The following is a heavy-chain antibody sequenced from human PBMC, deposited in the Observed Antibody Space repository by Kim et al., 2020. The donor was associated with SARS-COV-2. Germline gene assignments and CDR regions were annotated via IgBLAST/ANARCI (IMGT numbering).Heavy chain of an antibody. J-gene: IGHJ5*02. V-gene: IGHV3-7*01. D-gene: IGHD6-13*01. CDR1: GFTFSSYW. Sequence: GGSLRLSCAASGFTFSSYWMSWVRQAPGKGLEWVANIKQDGSEKYYVDSVKGRFTISRDNAKNSLYLQMNSLRAEDTAVYYCARLESSSWYNWFDPWGQGTLVTVSS. CDR3: ARLESSSWYNWFDP. CDR2: IKQDGSEK.